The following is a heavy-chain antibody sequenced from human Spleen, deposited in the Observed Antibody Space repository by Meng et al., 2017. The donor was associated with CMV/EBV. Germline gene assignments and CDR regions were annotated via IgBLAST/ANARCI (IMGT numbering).Heavy chain of an antibody. V-gene: IGHV3-30*04. J-gene: IGHJ4*02. CDR2: ILYDGSNK. D-gene: IGHD3-10*01. CDR3: ARGRHTVLVRFGEIDY. Sequence: GFNFSNYALDWVRQYPGKGLEWVAVILYDGSNKYYADSVKGRFTISRDKSKNTLYLQMNSLRAEDTAVYYCARGRHTVLVRFGEIDYWGQGTLVTVSS. CDR1: GFNFSNYA.